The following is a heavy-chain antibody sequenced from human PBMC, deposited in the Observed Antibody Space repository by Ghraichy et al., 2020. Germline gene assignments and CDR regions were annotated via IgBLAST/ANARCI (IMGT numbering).Heavy chain of an antibody. V-gene: IGHV4-34*01. CDR1: GGSFNIYY. D-gene: IGHD3-10*01. CDR3: ARGLIYGSGRAWLDP. Sequence: SETLSLTCAVNGGSFNIYYWNWIRQPPGKGLEWIGEINHSGDTSYNSSLTSRVTISVNTFKKEFSLNLSSVTAADTAVYYCARGLIYGSGRAWLDPWGQGTLVTVSS. CDR2: INHSGDT. J-gene: IGHJ5*02.